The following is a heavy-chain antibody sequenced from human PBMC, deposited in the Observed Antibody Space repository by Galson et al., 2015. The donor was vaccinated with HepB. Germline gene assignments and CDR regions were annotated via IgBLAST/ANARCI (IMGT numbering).Heavy chain of an antibody. D-gene: IGHD2-15*01. Sequence: PALVKPTQTLTLTCTFSGFSLRTSGMCVSWIRQPPGKALEWLARIDWDDDKYYSTSLKTRLTISKDTSKNQVVLTMTNMDPVDTATYYCARIERYCSGGSCYTYPNAYDYWGQGTLVTVSS. V-gene: IGHV2-70*11. CDR1: GFSLRTSGMC. CDR3: ARIERYCSGGSCYTYPNAYDY. J-gene: IGHJ4*02. CDR2: IDWDDDK.